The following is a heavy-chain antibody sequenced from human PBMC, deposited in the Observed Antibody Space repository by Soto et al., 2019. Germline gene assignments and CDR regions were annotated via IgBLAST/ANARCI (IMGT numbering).Heavy chain of an antibody. CDR1: GGTVSGYY. J-gene: IGHJ5*02. CDR3: ARGQRFSDWFDP. D-gene: IGHD3-3*01. V-gene: IGHV4-4*07. CDR2: IYSSGNT. Sequence: KPPEALSRTCSVSGGTVSGYYWTWIRQPAGKGLEWIGRIYSSGNTKYNPSLQSRVTMSLDTSNNQFSLRLTSVTAADTAVYYCARGQRFSDWFDPWGQGTLVTVSS.